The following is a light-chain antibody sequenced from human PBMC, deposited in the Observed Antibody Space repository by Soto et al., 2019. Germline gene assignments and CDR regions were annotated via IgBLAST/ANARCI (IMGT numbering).Light chain of an antibody. Sequence: EMVMTQSPAPLSVSPGARATLSCRASQSVSSNLAWYQQKPGQAPRLLIYGASTRATGIPARFSGSGSGTEFTLTISSLQSEDFAVYYCQQYKNWPPYTCGQGTKLEIK. CDR3: QQYKNWPPYT. V-gene: IGKV3-15*01. J-gene: IGKJ2*01. CDR1: QSVSSN. CDR2: GAS.